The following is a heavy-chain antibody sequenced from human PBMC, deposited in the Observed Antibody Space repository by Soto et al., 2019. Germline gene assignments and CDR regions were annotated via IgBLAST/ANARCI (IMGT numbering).Heavy chain of an antibody. Sequence: QVQLVQSGAEVKKPGASVKVSCKSSGYSFTGYFMHCGRQVPGQGLEWMGWTNPKSGVTKYPQKFQGRVTMTRDTSISTAYMGLTRLRSDDTAVYYCARAHVRLQLGSSDYWGQGTLVTVSS. CDR2: TNPKSGVT. J-gene: IGHJ4*02. D-gene: IGHD6-25*01. CDR3: ARAHVRLQLGSSDY. V-gene: IGHV1-2*02. CDR1: GYSFTGYF.